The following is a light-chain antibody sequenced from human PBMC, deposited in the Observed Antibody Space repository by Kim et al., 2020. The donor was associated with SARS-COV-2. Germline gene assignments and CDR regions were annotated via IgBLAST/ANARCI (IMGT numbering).Light chain of an antibody. CDR2: GAP. CDR3: QKYGNSPRT. V-gene: IGKV3-20*01. J-gene: IGKJ1*01. CDR1: QIVSGSY. Sequence: SPGKGAPLPGGARQIVSGSYSASYQQKPGQARRLCILGAPSRATAIPGRFSGSGSGTEFTLTISRLEPKDFAVYFCQKYGNSPRTFGQGTTVGIK.